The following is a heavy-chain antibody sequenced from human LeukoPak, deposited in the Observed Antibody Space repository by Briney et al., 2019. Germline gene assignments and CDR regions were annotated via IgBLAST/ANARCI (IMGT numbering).Heavy chain of an antibody. CDR2: IYSGGNT. CDR3: AARWGYNGFDI. J-gene: IGHJ3*02. CDR1: GFTVSSNS. D-gene: IGHD5-18*01. Sequence: GGSLRLSCTVSGFTVSSNSWSWVRQAPGKGLEWVSFIYSGGNTHYSDSVKGRFTISRDKSKNTLYLQMNSLRAEDTALFYCAARWGYNGFDIWGQGTMVAVSS. V-gene: IGHV3-53*01.